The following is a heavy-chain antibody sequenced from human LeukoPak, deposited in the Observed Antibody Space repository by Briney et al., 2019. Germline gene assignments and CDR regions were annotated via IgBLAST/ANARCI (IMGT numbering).Heavy chain of an antibody. Sequence: GESLKISCKGSGYSFTSYWIGWVRQMPGKGLEWMGIIYPGDSDTRYSPSFQGQVTISADKSISTAYLQWSSLKASDTAMYYCARLHSSGYYYAAAFDIWGQGTLVTVSS. CDR1: GYSFTSYW. D-gene: IGHD3-22*01. CDR3: ARLHSSGYYYAAAFDI. CDR2: IYPGDSDT. J-gene: IGHJ4*02. V-gene: IGHV5-51*01.